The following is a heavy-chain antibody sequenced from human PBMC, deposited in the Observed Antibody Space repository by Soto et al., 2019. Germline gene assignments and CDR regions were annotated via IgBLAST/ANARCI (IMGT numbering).Heavy chain of an antibody. D-gene: IGHD3-22*01. Sequence: PSETLSLTCTVSGGSISSYYWSWIRQPPGKGLEWIGYIYYSGSTNYNPSLKSRVTISVDTSKNQFSLKLSSVTAADTAVYYCARAASGYYDSSGHYNCFDPWGQGTLVTVSS. CDR2: IYYSGST. V-gene: IGHV4-59*12. CDR3: ARAASGYYDSSGHYNCFDP. J-gene: IGHJ5*02. CDR1: GGSISSYY.